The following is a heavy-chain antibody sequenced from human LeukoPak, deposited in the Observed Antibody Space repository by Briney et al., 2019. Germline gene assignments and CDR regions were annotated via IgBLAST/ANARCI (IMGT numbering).Heavy chain of an antibody. V-gene: IGHV3-73*01. CDR3: ARDMARYSSGWWFDY. Sequence: GGSLKLSCAASGFTFSGSAIHWVRQASGKGLEWIGRIRSKTNDYATAYAASVNGRFIISRDDSKNTSYVQMNSLRAEDTAVYYCARDMARYSSGWWFDYWAREPWSPSPQ. CDR2: IRSKTNDYAT. CDR1: GFTFSGSA. D-gene: IGHD6-19*01. J-gene: IGHJ4*02.